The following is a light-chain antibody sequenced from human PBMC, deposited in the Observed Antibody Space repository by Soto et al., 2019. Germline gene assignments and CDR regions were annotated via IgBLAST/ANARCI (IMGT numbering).Light chain of an antibody. CDR1: SSNIGAGYD. V-gene: IGLV1-40*01. J-gene: IGLJ1*01. CDR2: GNS. Sequence: QSVLTQPPSVSGAPGQRVTISCTGRSSNIGAGYDVHWYQQLPGTAPKLLIYGNSNRPSWVPDRFSGSKSGTSASLAITRLQSDVEANYYRLFYYSSLSSSLCVFGTGTKVTFL. CDR3: LFYYSSLSSSLCV.